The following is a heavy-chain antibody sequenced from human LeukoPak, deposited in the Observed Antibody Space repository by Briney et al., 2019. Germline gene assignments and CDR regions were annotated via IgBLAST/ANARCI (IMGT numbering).Heavy chain of an antibody. Sequence: ASVKVSCKASVGTFSSYAISWVRQAPGQGLEWMGGIIPIFGTANYAQKFQGRVTITADESTSTAYMELSSLRSEDTAVYYCARKDGDYADDYYFDYWGQGTLVTVSS. D-gene: IGHD4-17*01. CDR1: VGTFSSYA. V-gene: IGHV1-69*13. CDR2: IIPIFGTA. CDR3: ARKDGDYADDYYFDY. J-gene: IGHJ4*02.